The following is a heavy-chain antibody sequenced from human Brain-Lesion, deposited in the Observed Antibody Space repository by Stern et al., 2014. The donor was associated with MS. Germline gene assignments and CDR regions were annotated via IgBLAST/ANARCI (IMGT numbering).Heavy chain of an antibody. Sequence: DQLVESGPGLVKPSPTLSLTCTVSGGAVSSGDRYWSWIRQHPEKGLEWIGYISYSGNTYYNPSLESRVTISMDRSKNQFSLKLRSVTAADTAVYYCARVTEFLRFFYPDYWGQGIRVTVSS. J-gene: IGHJ4*02. CDR2: ISYSGNT. D-gene: IGHD3-3*01. V-gene: IGHV4-31*03. CDR3: ARVTEFLRFFYPDY. CDR1: GGAVSSGDRY.